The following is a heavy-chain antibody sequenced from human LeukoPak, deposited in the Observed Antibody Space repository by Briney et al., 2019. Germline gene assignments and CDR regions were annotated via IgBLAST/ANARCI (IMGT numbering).Heavy chain of an antibody. D-gene: IGHD2-2*01. V-gene: IGHV3-23*01. Sequence: GGSLRLSCAASGFTFSSYAMNWVRQAPGKGLEWVSSISAGGSPYYADSVKGRFTISRDNSMNTLYLQVNSLRAEDTAVYWCAKGGYCSSTSCYYGWFDPWGQGTLVTVSS. CDR3: AKGGYCSSTSCYYGWFDP. CDR1: GFTFSSYA. CDR2: ISAGGSP. J-gene: IGHJ5*02.